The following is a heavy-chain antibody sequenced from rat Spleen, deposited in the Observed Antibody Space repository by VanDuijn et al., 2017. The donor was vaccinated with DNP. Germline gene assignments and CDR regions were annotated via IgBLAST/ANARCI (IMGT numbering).Heavy chain of an antibody. CDR2: IIYDGSST. J-gene: IGHJ3*01. V-gene: IGHV5-20*01. CDR1: GFTFSDYY. CDR3: TTDRDGSYGVAY. Sequence: EVQLVESGGGLVQPGRSLKLSCAVSGFTFSDYYMAWVRQAPAKGLEWVATIIYDGSSTYYRDSVKGRFTISRDNAKSTLYLQMDSLRSEDTATYYCTTDRDGSYGVAYWGQGTLVTVSS. D-gene: IGHD1-3*01.